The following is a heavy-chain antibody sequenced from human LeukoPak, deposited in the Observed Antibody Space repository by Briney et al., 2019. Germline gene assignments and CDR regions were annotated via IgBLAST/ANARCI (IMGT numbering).Heavy chain of an antibody. CDR2: ISSNGGST. V-gene: IGHV3-64*01. J-gene: IGHJ4*02. D-gene: IGHD5-12*01. CDR1: GFTFSSYA. Sequence: PGGSLRLFCAASGFTFSSYAMHWVRQAPGEGLEYVSAISSNGGSTYYANSVKGRFTISRDNSQNTLYLQMGSLRAEDMAVYYCARGSGGYSGYWGQGTLVTVSS. CDR3: ARGSGGYSGY.